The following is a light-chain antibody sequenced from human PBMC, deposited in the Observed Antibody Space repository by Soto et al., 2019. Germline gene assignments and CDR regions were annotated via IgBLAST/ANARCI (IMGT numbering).Light chain of an antibody. CDR2: GAS. V-gene: IGKV3-20*01. CDR3: QQYCSSPST. CDR1: QSVSSSY. Sequence: EIVLTQSPVTLSLSPGERATLSCRASQSVSSSYLAWYQQKPGQAPRLLIYGASSRATGIPDRFSGSGSGTDFTLTIIRLEPEDFAVYYCQQYCSSPSTFDQGTRLEIK. J-gene: IGKJ5*01.